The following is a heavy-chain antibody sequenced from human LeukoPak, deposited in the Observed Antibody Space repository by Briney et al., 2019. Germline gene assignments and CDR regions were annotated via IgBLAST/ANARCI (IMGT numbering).Heavy chain of an antibody. D-gene: IGHD6-13*01. CDR1: GGSISSSSYY. J-gene: IGHJ4*02. V-gene: IGHV4-39*01. CDR3: ASQRDLYSSSWYFGY. CDR2: IYYSGST. Sequence: SETLSLTCTVSGGSISSSSYYWGWIRQPPGKGLEWIGSIYYSGSTYYNPSLKSRVTISVDTSKNQFSLKLSSVTAADTAVYYCASQRDLYSSSWYFGYWGQGTLVTVSS.